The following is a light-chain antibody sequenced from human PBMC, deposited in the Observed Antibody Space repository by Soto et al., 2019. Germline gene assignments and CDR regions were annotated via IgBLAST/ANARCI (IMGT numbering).Light chain of an antibody. V-gene: IGKV4-1*01. CDR3: QQRSNWPRIA. CDR1: QSVLYSSNNKNY. CDR2: WAS. J-gene: IGKJ5*01. Sequence: DIVMTQSPDSLAVSLGEGAAINCKSSQSVLYSSNNKNYLAWYQQKPGQPPKLLIYWASTRESGVPDRFSGSGSGTDFTLTISSLEPEDFAVYYCQQRSNWPRIAFGQGTRREIK.